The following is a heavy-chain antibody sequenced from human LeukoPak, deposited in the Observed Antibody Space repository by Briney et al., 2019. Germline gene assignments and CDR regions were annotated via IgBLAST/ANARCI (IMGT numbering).Heavy chain of an antibody. CDR3: ARGRVGSGWPRPYYFEF. Sequence: ASVKVSCKPSGYTFTGYYLHWLRQAPGQGLEWMGWMNTNTGATMYAQKFQDRVTLTRDTSISTGYLELTSLRSDDTALYYCARGRVGSGWPRPYYFEFWGQGTLVTVSS. V-gene: IGHV1-2*02. J-gene: IGHJ4*02. CDR2: MNTNTGAT. D-gene: IGHD6-19*01. CDR1: GYTFTGYY.